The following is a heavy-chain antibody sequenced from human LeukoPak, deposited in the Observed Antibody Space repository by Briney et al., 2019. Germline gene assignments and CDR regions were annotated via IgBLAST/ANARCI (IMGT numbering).Heavy chain of an antibody. CDR1: GGSISSYY. V-gene: IGHV4-59*12. J-gene: IGHJ2*01. D-gene: IGHD6-13*01. CDR3: ARVSSSWYQDWYFDL. Sequence: PSETLSLTCTVSGGSISSYYWSWIRQPPGKGLEWIGYIYYSGSTNYNPSLKSRVTISVDTSKNQFSLKLSSVTAADTAVYCARVSSSWYQDWYFDLWGRGTLVTVSS. CDR2: IYYSGST.